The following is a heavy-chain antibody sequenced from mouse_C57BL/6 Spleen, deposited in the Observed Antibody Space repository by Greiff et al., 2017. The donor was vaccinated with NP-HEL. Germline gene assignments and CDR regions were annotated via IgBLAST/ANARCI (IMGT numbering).Heavy chain of an antibody. D-gene: IGHD4-1*01. CDR3: ARTTLTGTQAWFAY. V-gene: IGHV1-19*01. CDR1: GYTFTDYY. CDR2: INPYNGGT. J-gene: IGHJ3*01. Sequence: EVQLQQSGPVLVKPGASVKMSCKASGYTFTDYYMNWVKQSHGKSLEWIGVINPYNGGTSYNQKFKGKATLTVDKSSSPAYMELNSLTSEDSAVYYCARTTLTGTQAWFAYWGQGTLVTVSA.